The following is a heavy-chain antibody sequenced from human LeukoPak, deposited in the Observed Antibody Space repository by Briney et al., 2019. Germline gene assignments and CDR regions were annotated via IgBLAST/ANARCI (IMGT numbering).Heavy chain of an antibody. CDR2: IYSGGST. J-gene: IGHJ3*02. V-gene: IGHV3-66*01. D-gene: IGHD1-1*01. Sequence: GGSLRLSCAASGFTVSSNYMSWVRQAPGKGLEWVSVIYSGGSTYYADSVKGRFTISRDNSKNTLYLQMNSLRAEDTAVYYCAGDTLEGARAFDIWGQGTMVTVSS. CDR1: GFTVSSNY. CDR3: AGDTLEGARAFDI.